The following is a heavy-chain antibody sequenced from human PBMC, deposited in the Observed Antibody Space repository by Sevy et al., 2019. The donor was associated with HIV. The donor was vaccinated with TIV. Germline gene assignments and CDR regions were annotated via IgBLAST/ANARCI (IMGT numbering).Heavy chain of an antibody. CDR1: GFTFSKYS. D-gene: IGHD2-8*01. CDR3: AREGCTKPHDY. Sequence: GGSLRLSCAASGFTFSKYSMSWVRQPPGKGLEWVSTLSFGCGEINYANSVKGRLTISRDNSKSSVYLQMNNLRAEDTAVYYCAREGCTKPHDYWGQGTLVTVSS. V-gene: IGHV3-23*01. CDR2: LSFGCGEI. J-gene: IGHJ4*02.